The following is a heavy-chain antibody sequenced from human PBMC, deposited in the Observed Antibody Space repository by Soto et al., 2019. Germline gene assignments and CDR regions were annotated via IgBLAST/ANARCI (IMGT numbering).Heavy chain of an antibody. Sequence: TLSLPCTFSVDSISSRSHYWNWIRQVPGTGLEFIGYIFYTGATYYNPSLRGRVSMSTDTSKNQFSLNLRSVTAADTAIYYCAREGRHSGGMRESWFDPWGQGTLVTVSS. CDR3: AREGRHSGGMRESWFDP. CDR2: IFYTGAT. J-gene: IGHJ5*02. D-gene: IGHD3-10*01. CDR1: VDSISSRSHY. V-gene: IGHV4-31*03.